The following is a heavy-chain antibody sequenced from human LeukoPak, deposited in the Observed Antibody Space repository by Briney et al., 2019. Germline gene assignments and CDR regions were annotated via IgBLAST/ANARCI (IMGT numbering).Heavy chain of an antibody. D-gene: IGHD3-10*01. CDR3: AKGGDYYGSGSYRWGYFDY. V-gene: IGHV3-23*01. CDR1: GFTFSSYA. CDR2: ISGSGGST. J-gene: IGHJ4*02. Sequence: GGSLRLSCAASGFTFSSYAMSWVRQAPGKGLEWVSAISGSGGSTYYADSVKGRFTISRDNSKNTLYLQMNSLRAEDTAVYYCAKGGDYYGSGSYRWGYFDYWGQGTLVTVSP.